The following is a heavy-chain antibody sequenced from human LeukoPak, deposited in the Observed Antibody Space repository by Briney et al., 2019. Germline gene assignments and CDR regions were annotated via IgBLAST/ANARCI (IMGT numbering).Heavy chain of an antibody. Sequence: GESLRLSCVVSGFTFSNFAMSWVRQAPGKGLEWVSAISAGSINTYYADSVKGRFTISRDNSKNTLYLQVNSLRAEDTALYYCAKLGRRHEGPAAAGSFFVCWGQGTLVTVSS. CDR3: AKLGRRHEGPAAAGSFFVC. D-gene: IGHD6-13*01. CDR1: GFTFSNFA. CDR2: ISAGSINT. V-gene: IGHV3-23*01. J-gene: IGHJ4*02.